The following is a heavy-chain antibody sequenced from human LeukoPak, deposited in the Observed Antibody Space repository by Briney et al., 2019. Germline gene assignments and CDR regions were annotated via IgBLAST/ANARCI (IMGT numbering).Heavy chain of an antibody. V-gene: IGHV1-2*02. J-gene: IGHJ4*02. D-gene: IGHD4-17*01. CDR3: ARMVDGDYGSDY. Sequence: ASVNVSSKASGYTFTDCYMHWVRQAPGQGLEWMGWINPNSGGTNYAQKFQGRVTMTRDTSISTAYMELSRLRSDHTAVYYCARMVDGDYGSDYWGQGTLLTVSS. CDR2: INPNSGGT. CDR1: GYTFTDCY.